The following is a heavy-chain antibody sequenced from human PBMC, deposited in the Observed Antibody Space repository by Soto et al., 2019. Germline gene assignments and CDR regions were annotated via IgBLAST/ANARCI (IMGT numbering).Heavy chain of an antibody. Sequence: SETLSLTCAVYGGSFIGYYWSWILQPPGKGLEWIGEINHSGSTNYNPSLKSRVTISVDTSKNQFSLKLSSVTAADTAVYYCARATITYYDFWSGYYDYYYYMDVWGKGTTVTVSS. D-gene: IGHD3-3*01. J-gene: IGHJ6*03. CDR3: ARATITYYDFWSGYYDYYYYMDV. CDR2: INHSGST. V-gene: IGHV4-34*01. CDR1: GGSFIGYY.